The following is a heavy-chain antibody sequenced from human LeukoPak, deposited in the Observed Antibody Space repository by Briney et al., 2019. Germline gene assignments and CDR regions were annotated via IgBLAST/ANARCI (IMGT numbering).Heavy chain of an antibody. Sequence: PGGSLRLSCAASGFTFSSYAMSWVRQAPGKGLEWVSAISGSGGSTYYADSVKGRFTISRDNSKNTLYLQMNSLRAEDTAVYYCAKAVRYFAPLSYNWFDPWGQGTLVTVSS. CDR1: GFTFSSYA. J-gene: IGHJ5*02. V-gene: IGHV3-23*01. CDR2: ISGSGGST. CDR3: AKAVRYFAPLSYNWFDP. D-gene: IGHD3-9*01.